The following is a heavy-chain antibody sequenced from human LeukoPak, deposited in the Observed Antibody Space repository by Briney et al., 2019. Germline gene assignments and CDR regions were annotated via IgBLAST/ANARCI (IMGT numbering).Heavy chain of an antibody. CDR3: ARDPQALWFGELLSELYYYYGMDV. J-gene: IGHJ6*02. V-gene: IGHV4-39*01. Sequence: SETLSLTCTVSGGSISSSSYYWGWIRQPPGKGLEWIGSIYYSGSTYYNPSLKSRVTISVDTSKNQFSLKLSSVTAADTAVYYCARDPQALWFGELLSELYYYYGMDVWGQGTTVTVPS. CDR2: IYYSGST. D-gene: IGHD3-10*01. CDR1: GGSISSSSYY.